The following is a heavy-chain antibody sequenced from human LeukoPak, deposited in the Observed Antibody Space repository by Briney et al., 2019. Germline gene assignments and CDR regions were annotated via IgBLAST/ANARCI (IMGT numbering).Heavy chain of an antibody. J-gene: IGHJ6*02. CDR3: AKDNGDKDGDYDDYYYCMDV. D-gene: IGHD4-17*01. Sequence: GGSLRLSCAASGFAIDDYPMHWVRQAPGKGLERVSLISWDGGSTCYADSVKGRFTISRDNSKNSLYLQMNGLRAEDTALYYCAKDNGDKDGDYDDYYYCMDVWGQGTTVTVSS. CDR1: GFAIDDYP. V-gene: IGHV3-43D*03. CDR2: ISWDGGST.